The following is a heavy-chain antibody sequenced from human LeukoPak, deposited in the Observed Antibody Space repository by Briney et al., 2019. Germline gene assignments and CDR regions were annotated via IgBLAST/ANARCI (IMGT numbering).Heavy chain of an antibody. CDR1: GGTFSSYA. CDR3: ARDADYYDSSGYYYRGPFDY. J-gene: IGHJ4*02. CDR2: IIPIFGSP. Sequence: SVKVSCKASGGTFSSYAISWVRQAPGQGLEWRGGIIPIFGSPNYAQKFQGRVTITADESTRTAYMGLSSLRSEDTAVYYCARDADYYDSSGYYYRGPFDYWGQGTLVTVSS. V-gene: IGHV1-69*13. D-gene: IGHD3-22*01.